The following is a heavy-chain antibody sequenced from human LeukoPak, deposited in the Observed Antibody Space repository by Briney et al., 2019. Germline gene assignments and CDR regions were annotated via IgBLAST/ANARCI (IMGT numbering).Heavy chain of an antibody. CDR1: GYTFTSYA. CDR3: AKDSYDTLTGYHPTDAFDI. V-gene: IGHV7-4-1*02. J-gene: IGHJ3*02. Sequence: ASVKVSCKASGYTFTSYAMNWVRQAPGQGLEWMGWINTNTGNPTYAQGFTGRFVFSLDTSVSTAYLQMNSLRAEDTAVYYCAKDSYDTLTGYHPTDAFDIWGQGTMVTVSS. D-gene: IGHD3-9*01. CDR2: INTNTGNP.